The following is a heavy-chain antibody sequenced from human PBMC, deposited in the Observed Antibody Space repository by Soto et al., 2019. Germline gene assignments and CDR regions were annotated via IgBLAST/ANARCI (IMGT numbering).Heavy chain of an antibody. J-gene: IGHJ6*02. CDR2: IYYSGST. CDR1: GGPISSGDYY. Sequence: SETLSLTCTVSGGPISSGDYYWSWIRQPPGKGLERIGYIYYSGSTYYNPSLKSRVTISVDTSKNQFSLKLSSVTAADTAVYYCARGSGGSYSTYYGMDVWGQGTTVTVSS. CDR3: ARGSGGSYSTYYGMDV. V-gene: IGHV4-30-4*01. D-gene: IGHD1-26*01.